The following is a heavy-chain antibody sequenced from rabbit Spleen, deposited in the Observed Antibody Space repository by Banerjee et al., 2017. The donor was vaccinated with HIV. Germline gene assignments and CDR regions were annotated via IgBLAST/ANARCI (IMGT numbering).Heavy chain of an antibody. D-gene: IGHD1-1*01. CDR1: GFDFSRGYD. CDR2: IDTNDADT. V-gene: IGHV1S40*01. CDR3: ARDLTSVVGWNFNL. J-gene: IGHJ4*01. Sequence: QQLVESGGGLVKPGASLTLTCKASGFDFSRGYDMCWVRQAPGKGLEWIACIDTNDADTDYANWPKGRFTISKTSSTTVTLQMTSLTAADTATYFCARDLTSVVGWNFNLWGPGTLVTVS.